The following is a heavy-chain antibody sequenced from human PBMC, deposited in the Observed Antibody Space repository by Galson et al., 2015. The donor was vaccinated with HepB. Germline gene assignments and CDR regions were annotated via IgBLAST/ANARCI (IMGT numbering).Heavy chain of an antibody. Sequence: SLRLSCAASGFTFRSYGMHWFRQAPGKGLEWVAMISFDGNEKHYADSVKGRLSISRDNSQNTVYLQMNSLRTVDTATYYCAKPLGMGTVQSGGNFDYWGQGTLVTVSS. J-gene: IGHJ4*02. D-gene: IGHD1-1*01. CDR3: AKPLGMGTVQSGGNFDY. V-gene: IGHV3-30*18. CDR2: ISFDGNEK. CDR1: GFTFRSYG.